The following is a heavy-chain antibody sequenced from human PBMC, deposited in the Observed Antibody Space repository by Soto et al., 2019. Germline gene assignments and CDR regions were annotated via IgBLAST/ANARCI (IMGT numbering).Heavy chain of an antibody. Sequence: PGGSLRLSCAASGFTFSSYWMHWVRQAPGKGLVWVSRINSDGSSTSYADSVKGRFTISRDNAKNTLYLQMNSLRAEGTAVYYCARLYSSSWTAYYYGMDVWGQGTTVTVSS. CDR3: ARLYSSSWTAYYYGMDV. D-gene: IGHD6-13*01. CDR1: GFTFSSYW. CDR2: INSDGSST. V-gene: IGHV3-74*01. J-gene: IGHJ6*02.